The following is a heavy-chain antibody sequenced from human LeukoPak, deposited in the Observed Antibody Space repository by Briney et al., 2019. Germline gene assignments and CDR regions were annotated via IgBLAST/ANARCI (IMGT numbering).Heavy chain of an antibody. V-gene: IGHV3-53*01. CDR3: ASKGQSVAGTLTFDY. CDR2: IYSGGST. CDR1: GFTVSSNY. Sequence: PGGSLRLSCAASGFTVSSNYMSWVRQAPGKGLEWVSVIYSGGSTYYADSVKGRFTISRDNSKNTLYLQMNSLRAEDTAVYYCASKGQSVAGTLTFDYWGQGTLVTVSS. D-gene: IGHD6-19*01. J-gene: IGHJ4*02.